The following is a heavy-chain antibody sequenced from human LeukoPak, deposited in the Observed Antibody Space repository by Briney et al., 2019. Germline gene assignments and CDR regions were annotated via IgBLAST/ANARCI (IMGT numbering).Heavy chain of an antibody. CDR3: ARERHPSIAAADYYYYYYGMDV. CDR1: GFTFSSYE. D-gene: IGHD6-13*01. V-gene: IGHV3-48*03. CDR2: ISSSGSTI. J-gene: IGHJ6*02. Sequence: GGSLRLSCAASGFTFSSYEMNWVRQAPGKGLEWVSYISSSGSTIYYADSVKGRFTISRDNAKSSLYLQMNSLRAEDTAVYYCARERHPSIAAADYYYYYYGMDVWGQGTTVTVSS.